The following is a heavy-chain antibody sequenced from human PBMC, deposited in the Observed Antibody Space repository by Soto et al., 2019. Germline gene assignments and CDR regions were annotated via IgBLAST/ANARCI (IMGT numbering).Heavy chain of an antibody. CDR2: ISGSGGST. D-gene: IGHD2-15*01. V-gene: IGHV3-23*01. CDR3: AKVPLDCIGGSCYSLYYYYYMDV. J-gene: IGHJ6*03. Sequence: GSLRLSCAASGFTFSSYAMSWVRQAPGKGLEWVSAISGSGGSTYYADSVKGRFTISRDNSKNTLYLQMNSLRAEDTAVYYCAKVPLDCIGGSCYSLYYYYYMDVWGKGTTVTVSS. CDR1: GFTFSSYA.